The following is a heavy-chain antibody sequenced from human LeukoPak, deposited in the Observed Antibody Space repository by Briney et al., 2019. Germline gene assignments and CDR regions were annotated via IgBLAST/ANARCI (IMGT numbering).Heavy chain of an antibody. CDR3: ARHWAEYYYGSGSTYNWFDP. CDR1: GGSFSGYY. D-gene: IGHD3-10*01. V-gene: IGHV4-34*01. CDR2: INHSGST. J-gene: IGHJ5*02. Sequence: SETLSLTCAVYGGSFSGYYWSWIRQPPGKGLEWIGEINHSGSTNYNPSLKSRVTISVDTSKNQFSLKLSSVTAADTAVYYCARHWAEYYYGSGSTYNWFDPWGQGTLVTVSS.